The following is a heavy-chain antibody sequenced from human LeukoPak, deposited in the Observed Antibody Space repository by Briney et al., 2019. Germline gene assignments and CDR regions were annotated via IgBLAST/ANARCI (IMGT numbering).Heavy chain of an antibody. CDR3: ARDLDIVGATEGGGLDY. V-gene: IGHV1-69*05. CDR1: GGTFSSYA. Sequence: SVKVSCKASGGTFSSYAISWVRQAPGQGLEWMGGIIPIFGTANYAQKFQGTVTITTDESTSTAYMELSSLRSEDTAVYYWARDLDIVGATEGGGLDYWGQGTLVTVSS. D-gene: IGHD1-26*01. J-gene: IGHJ4*02. CDR2: IIPIFGTA.